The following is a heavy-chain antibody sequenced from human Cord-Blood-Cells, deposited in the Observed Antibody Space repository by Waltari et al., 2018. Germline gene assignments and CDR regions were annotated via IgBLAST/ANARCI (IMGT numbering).Heavy chain of an antibody. CDR1: GDRVLSNCAA. J-gene: IGHJ3*02. CDR2: TYYRSKWYN. D-gene: IGHD7-27*01. CDR3: ARDRNWGATDDAFDI. V-gene: IGHV6-1*01. Sequence: QVPLQQSGPGLVKPSQTLHLPCALPGDRVLSNCAAWNWLRPPPPRGLEWLGRTYYRSKWYNDYAVSVKSRITINPDTSKNQFSLQLNSVTPEDTAVYYCARDRNWGATDDAFDIWGQGTMVTVSS.